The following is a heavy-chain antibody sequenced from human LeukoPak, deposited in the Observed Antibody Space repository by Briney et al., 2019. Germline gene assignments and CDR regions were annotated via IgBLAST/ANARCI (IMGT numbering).Heavy chain of an antibody. CDR3: ARDLIYASGDY. J-gene: IGHJ4*02. CDR2: ISGSGGST. V-gene: IGHV3-23*01. CDR1: GFTFSSYG. Sequence: PGGSLRLSCAASGFTFSSYGMSWARQAPGKGLEWVSAISGSGGSTYYADSVKGRFTISRDNAKNSLYLQMNSLRAEDAAVYYCARDLIYASGDYWGQGTLVTVSS. D-gene: IGHD3-10*01.